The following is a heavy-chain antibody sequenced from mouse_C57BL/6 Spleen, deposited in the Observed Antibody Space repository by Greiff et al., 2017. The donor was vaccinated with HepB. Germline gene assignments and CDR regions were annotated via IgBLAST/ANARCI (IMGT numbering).Heavy chain of an antibody. CDR3: ARSRGKESAY. V-gene: IGHV1-54*01. Sequence: QVQLKQSGAELVRPGTSVKVSCKASGYAFTNYLIEWVKQRPGQGLEWIGVINPGSGGTNYNEKFKGKATLTADKSSSTAYMQLSSLTSEDSAVYFCARSRGKESAYWGQGTLVTVSA. J-gene: IGHJ3*01. D-gene: IGHD3-3*01. CDR1: GYAFTNYL. CDR2: INPGSGGT.